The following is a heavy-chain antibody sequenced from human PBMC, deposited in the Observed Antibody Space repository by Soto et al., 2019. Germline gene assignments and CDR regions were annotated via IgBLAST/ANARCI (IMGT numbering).Heavy chain of an antibody. CDR1: RLSFSTYD. CDR3: AGEPRGGAYDMDV. D-gene: IGHD3-16*01. V-gene: IGHV3-33*01. J-gene: IGHJ6*02. Sequence: QVQLVESGGAVVQPGTSLRLSCAASRLSFSTYDMHWVRQAPGKGLEWVALIWSDGSRQFYGDSVKGRFTISRENSKNTLSLQMNSLTVEDTAIYYCAGEPRGGAYDMDVWGQGTTVTVSS. CDR2: IWSDGSRQ.